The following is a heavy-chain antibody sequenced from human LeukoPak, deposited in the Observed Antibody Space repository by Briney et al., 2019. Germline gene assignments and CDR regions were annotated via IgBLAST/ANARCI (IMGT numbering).Heavy chain of an antibody. V-gene: IGHV3-30*03. J-gene: IGHJ5*02. Sequence: GGSLRLSCAASGFSFGSYGMHWVRQAPGKGLEWVVVISHEGSSQYYADSVKGRFTISRDNAKNSLYLQMNSLRAEDTAVYYCARRTAAGAVNWFDPWGQGTLVTVSS. CDR3: ARRTAAGAVNWFDP. D-gene: IGHD6-13*01. CDR2: ISHEGSSQ. CDR1: GFSFGSYG.